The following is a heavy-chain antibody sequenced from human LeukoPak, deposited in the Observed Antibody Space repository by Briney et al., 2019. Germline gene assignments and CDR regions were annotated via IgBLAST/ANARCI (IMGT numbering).Heavy chain of an antibody. CDR2: IWYDGSQK. V-gene: IGHV3-33*01. Sequence: GGSLRLSCAVSGLTFRNAGMHWVRQAPGKGLEWVAVIWYDGSQKYYADSVKGRFTISRGNSKNMLYLHMNSLRAEDTAVYFCARGGRGSAAVVAPRSFDIWGQGTMVTVSS. CDR1: GLTFRNAG. J-gene: IGHJ3*02. D-gene: IGHD3-22*01. CDR3: ARGGRGSAAVVAPRSFDI.